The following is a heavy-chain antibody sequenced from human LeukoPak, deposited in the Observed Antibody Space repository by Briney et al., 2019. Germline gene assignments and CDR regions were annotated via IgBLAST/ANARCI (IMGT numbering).Heavy chain of an antibody. CDR1: GFTFRSYS. CDR3: ARESSGSYGDWFDP. CDR2: ISYDGSNK. D-gene: IGHD1-26*01. Sequence: GGSLRLSCAASGFTFRSYSMSWVRQAPGKGLEWVAVISYDGSNKYYADSVKGRFTISRDNSKNTLYLQMNSLRAEDTAVYYCARESSGSYGDWFDPWGQGTLVTVSS. J-gene: IGHJ5*02. V-gene: IGHV3-30*03.